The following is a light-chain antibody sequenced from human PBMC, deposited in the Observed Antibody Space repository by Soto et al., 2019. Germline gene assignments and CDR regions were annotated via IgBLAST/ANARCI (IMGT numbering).Light chain of an antibody. CDR3: QQANSFPLT. CDR2: DAS. J-gene: IGKJ4*01. Sequence: DIQLTQSPSSVSASVGDRVTITCRASQGVRSCLAWYQQKLGKAPNLLVYDASTLQSGVPSRFSGSGSGTDFTLTISSLQAEDFATYYCQQANSFPLTFGGGTKVELK. V-gene: IGKV1D-12*01. CDR1: QGVRSC.